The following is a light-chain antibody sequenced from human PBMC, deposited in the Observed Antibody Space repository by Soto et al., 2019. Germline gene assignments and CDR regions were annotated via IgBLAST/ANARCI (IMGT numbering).Light chain of an antibody. Sequence: EIVLTQSPGTLSLSPGERATLSCRASQSVSSSFLAWYQQKPGQAPRLLIYGASSSATGIADRFSGSGSGTDFTLTISRLEPEDVAVYYCQQYGSSPLTFGGGTKVEIK. J-gene: IGKJ4*01. CDR1: QSVSSSF. CDR2: GAS. V-gene: IGKV3-20*01. CDR3: QQYGSSPLT.